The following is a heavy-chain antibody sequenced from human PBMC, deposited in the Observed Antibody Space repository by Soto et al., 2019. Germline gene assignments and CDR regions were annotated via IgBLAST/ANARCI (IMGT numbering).Heavy chain of an antibody. CDR2: IGPESGAT. V-gene: IGHV1-2*02. CDR1: GYTFTGHY. D-gene: IGHD5-12*01. J-gene: IGHJ4*02. Sequence: ASLKVSCKASGYTFTGHYIHWVRQAPEQGPEWMGEIGPESGATRYAQKFQGRVTMTMDMSITTVYMELSNLSPDDTAVYYCGRGRSGQIVVFYWGQGTPVTVS. CDR3: GRGRSGQIVVFY.